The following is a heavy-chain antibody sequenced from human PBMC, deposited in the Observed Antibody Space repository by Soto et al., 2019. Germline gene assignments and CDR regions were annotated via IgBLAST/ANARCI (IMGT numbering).Heavy chain of an antibody. V-gene: IGHV2-26*01. D-gene: IGHD2-15*01. CDR2: IFSNDEK. Sequence: QVTLKESGPVLVKPTETLTLTCTVSGFSLSNARMGVSWIRQPPGKALEWLAHIFSNDEKSYSTSLKSRLTITKDTTKSQVVLTMTNMDPVDTATYYCARLGPSGGAKPRKYYYYGMDVWGQGTTVTVSS. CDR1: GFSLSNARMG. CDR3: ARLGPSGGAKPRKYYYYGMDV. J-gene: IGHJ6*02.